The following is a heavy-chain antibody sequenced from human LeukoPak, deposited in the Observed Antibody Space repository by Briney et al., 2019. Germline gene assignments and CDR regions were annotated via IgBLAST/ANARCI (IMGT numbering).Heavy chain of an antibody. V-gene: IGHV4-38-2*02. D-gene: IGHD6-13*01. CDR1: DYSITNGYY. CDR2: IYYSGST. CDR3: ARQARIAAAGTGDY. Sequence: SETLSLTCSVSDYSITNGYYWGWIRQPPGKGLEWIGSIYYSGSTYYNPSLKSRVTISVDTSKNQFSLKLSSVTAADTAVYYCARQARIAAAGTGDYWGQGTLVTVSS. J-gene: IGHJ4*02.